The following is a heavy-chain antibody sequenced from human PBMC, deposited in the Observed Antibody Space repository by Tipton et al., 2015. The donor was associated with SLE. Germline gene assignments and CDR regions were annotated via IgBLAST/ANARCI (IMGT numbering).Heavy chain of an antibody. J-gene: IGHJ3*01. D-gene: IGHD1-26*01. V-gene: IGHV5-51*03. CDR3: ARSFPSGHDAFDF. CDR1: GYSFSSYW. Sequence: QLVQSGAEAKKPGEFLKISCKGSGYSFSSYWIVWVRQMPGKGLEWMGIIYPGDSDTTYSPSFQGQVTISADKSIGTAYLQWSTLKASDTAMYYCARSFPSGHDAFDFWGQGTMVTASS. CDR2: IYPGDSDT.